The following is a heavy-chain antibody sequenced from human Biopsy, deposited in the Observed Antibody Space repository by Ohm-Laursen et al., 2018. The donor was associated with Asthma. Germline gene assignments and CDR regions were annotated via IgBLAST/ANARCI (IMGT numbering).Heavy chain of an antibody. CDR2: VSYDGGVT. CDR1: GFVFRSHA. Sequence: SLRLSCTASGFVFRSHAMHWVGQAPGRGLEWVAVVSYDGGVTHYADSMKARFTISRDNAKSTLDLQMNRLRTDDTAVYYCAKRRGYSDLTDFDHWGQGTLVTVSS. J-gene: IGHJ4*02. D-gene: IGHD3-3*01. V-gene: IGHV3-30*18. CDR3: AKRRGYSDLTDFDH.